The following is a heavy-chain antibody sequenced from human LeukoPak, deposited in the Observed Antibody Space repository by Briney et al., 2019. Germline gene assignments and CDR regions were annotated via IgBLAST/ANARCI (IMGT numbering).Heavy chain of an antibody. J-gene: IGHJ5*02. CDR1: GGSISSSRYY. D-gene: IGHD2-15*01. V-gene: IGHV4-39*07. CDR2: LYYSGST. Sequence: PSETLSLTCTVSGGSISSSRYYGGWIRQPPGKGLEWIGSLYYSGSTYYNPSLKSRVTISVDTSKNQFSLKLSSVTAADTAAYYCARGVGGWFDPWGQGTLVTVSS. CDR3: ARGVGGWFDP.